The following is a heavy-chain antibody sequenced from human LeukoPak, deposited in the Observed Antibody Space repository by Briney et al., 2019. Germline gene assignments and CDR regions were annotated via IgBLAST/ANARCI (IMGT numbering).Heavy chain of an antibody. V-gene: IGHV3-9*01. J-gene: IGHJ4*02. CDR3: ARARPITIFGVVTHY. CDR2: ITYNSGTI. Sequence: PGGSLRLSCAASGFSFDDYAMHWVRHAPGKGLEWVSGITYNSGTIGYAESVQGRFTISRDNAKNSLYLQMNSLRAEDTAVYYCARARPITIFGVVTHYWGQGTLVTVSS. D-gene: IGHD3-3*01. CDR1: GFSFDDYA.